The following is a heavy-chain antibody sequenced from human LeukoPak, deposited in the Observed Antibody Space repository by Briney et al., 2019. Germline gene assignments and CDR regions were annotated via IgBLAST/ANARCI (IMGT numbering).Heavy chain of an antibody. CDR1: VGSFSGYY. CDR3: ARIGVSTGWTFDY. D-gene: IGHD2-8*02. J-gene: IGHJ4*02. V-gene: IGHV4-34*01. Sequence: SETLSLTCAVYVGSFSGYYWSWIRQPPGKGLEWIGEINHSGSANSNPSLKSRVTISVDTSKNQLSLKLSSVTAADTAVYYCARIGVSTGWTFDYWGQGTLVTVSS. CDR2: INHSGSA.